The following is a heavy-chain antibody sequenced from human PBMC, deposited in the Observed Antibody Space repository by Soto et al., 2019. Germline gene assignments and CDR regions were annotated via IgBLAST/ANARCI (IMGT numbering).Heavy chain of an antibody. CDR2: IIPTFGTA. CDR3: ARDGIAARPIAWFDP. CDR1: GGTFSSYA. Sequence: QVQLVQSGAEVKKPGSSVKVSCKASGGTFSSYAISWVRQAPGQGLEWMGGIIPTFGTANYAQKFQGRVTITADESTSTANMELSSLRSEYTAVYYCARDGIAARPIAWFDPWGQGTLVTVSS. D-gene: IGHD6-6*01. J-gene: IGHJ5*02. V-gene: IGHV1-69*12.